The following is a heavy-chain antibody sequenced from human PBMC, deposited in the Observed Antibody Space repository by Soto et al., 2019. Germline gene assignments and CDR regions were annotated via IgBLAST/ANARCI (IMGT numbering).Heavy chain of an antibody. J-gene: IGHJ4*02. CDR3: ATFRTVDY. CDR2: ISWNSGSI. CDR1: GFTFDDYA. Sequence: ESGGGLVQPGRSLRLSCAASGFTFDDYAMHWVRQAPGKGLEWVSGISWNSGSIGYADSVKGRFTISRDNAKNSLYLQMNSLRAEDTALYYCATFRTVDYWGQGTLVTVSS. V-gene: IGHV3-9*01.